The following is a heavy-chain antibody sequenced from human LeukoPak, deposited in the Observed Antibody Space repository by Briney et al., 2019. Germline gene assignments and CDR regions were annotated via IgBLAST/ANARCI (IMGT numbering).Heavy chain of an antibody. CDR1: GFTFGKYW. Sequence: GGSLRLSCVASGFTFGKYWMSWVRQAPGKGLEWVANIKLDGSEKNYVDSVKGRFTISRDNTKNSLYLQMNSLRVEDTAVFYCARDQYDTWSRRGNFDSWGQGTLVIVSS. CDR3: ARDQYDTWSRRGNFDS. CDR2: IKLDGSEK. V-gene: IGHV3-7*03. D-gene: IGHD3-3*01. J-gene: IGHJ4*02.